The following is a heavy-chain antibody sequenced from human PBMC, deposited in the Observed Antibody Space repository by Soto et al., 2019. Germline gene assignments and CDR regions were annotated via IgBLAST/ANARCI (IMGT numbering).Heavy chain of an antibody. CDR1: GFTFSSYA. V-gene: IGHV3-30-3*01. CDR2: ISYDGSNK. D-gene: IGHD1-26*01. J-gene: IGHJ4*02. CDR3: ASGLDLPEHYHPSRIDY. Sequence: PGGSLRLSCAASGFTFSSYAMHWVRQAPGKGLEWVAVISYDGSNKYYADSVKGRFTISRDNSKNTLYLQMNSLRAEDTAVYYCASGLDLPEHYHPSRIDYWGQGTLVTVSS.